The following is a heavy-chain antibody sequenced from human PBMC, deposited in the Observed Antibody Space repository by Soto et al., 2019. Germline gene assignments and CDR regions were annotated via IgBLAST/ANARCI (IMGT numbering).Heavy chain of an antibody. Sequence: PGESLKISCKGSGYSFTSYWIGWVRQMPGKGLEWMGIIYPGDSDTRYSPSFQGQVTISADKSISTAYLQWSSLKASDTATYYCARVEWELPHYYYYYGMDVWGQGTMVTV. V-gene: IGHV5-51*03. CDR2: IYPGDSDT. CDR1: GYSFTSYW. D-gene: IGHD1-26*01. J-gene: IGHJ6*02. CDR3: ARVEWELPHYYYYYGMDV.